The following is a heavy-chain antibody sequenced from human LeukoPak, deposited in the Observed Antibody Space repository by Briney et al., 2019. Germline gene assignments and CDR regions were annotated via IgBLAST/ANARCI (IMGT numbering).Heavy chain of an antibody. V-gene: IGHV3-23*01. CDR1: GFTFSSYG. CDR2: ISGSGGSA. Sequence: GGSLGLSCAASGFTFSSYGMSWVRQAPGMGLEWVSAISGSGGSASYADSVKGRFTISRDNSKNTLYLQMNSLRAEDTAVYYCAKYRNDYVWGTPPDWFDPWGQGTLVTVSS. CDR3: AKYRNDYVWGTPPDWFDP. D-gene: IGHD3-16*01. J-gene: IGHJ5*02.